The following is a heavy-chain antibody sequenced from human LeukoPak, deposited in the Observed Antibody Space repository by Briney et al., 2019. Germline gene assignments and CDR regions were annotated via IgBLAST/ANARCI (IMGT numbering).Heavy chain of an antibody. CDR3: ARGDRDYYDSSGYYWVY. Sequence: GASVKVSCKASGYTFTSYGISWVLQAPGQGLEWMGRIIPIFGTANYAQKFQGRVTITTDESTSTAYMELSSLRSEDTAVYYCARGDRDYYDSSGYYWVYWGQGTLVTVSS. CDR1: GYTFTSYG. J-gene: IGHJ4*02. CDR2: IIPIFGTA. V-gene: IGHV1-69*05. D-gene: IGHD3-22*01.